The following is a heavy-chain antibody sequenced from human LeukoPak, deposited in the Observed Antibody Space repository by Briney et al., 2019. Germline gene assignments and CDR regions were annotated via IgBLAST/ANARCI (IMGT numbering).Heavy chain of an antibody. J-gene: IGHJ4*02. V-gene: IGHV3-23*01. D-gene: IGHD2-2*03. CDR2: ISGSGGST. CDR3: AKEAIGYCSSTSCHGDDY. Sequence: GGSLRLSRAASGFTFSSYAMSWVRQAPGKGLEWVSAISGSGGSTYYADSVKGRFTISRDNSKNTLYLQMNSLRAEDTAVYYCAKEAIGYCSSTSCHGDDYWGQGTLVTVSS. CDR1: GFTFSSYA.